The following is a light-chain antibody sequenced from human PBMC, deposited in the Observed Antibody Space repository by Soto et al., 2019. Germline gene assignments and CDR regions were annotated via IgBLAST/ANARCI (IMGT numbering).Light chain of an antibody. CDR3: SSYISNSIVV. V-gene: IGLV2-14*01. J-gene: IGLJ2*01. CDR2: EVS. Sequence: QSVLTQPASVSGSPGQSITISCTGTSSDVGDYNYVSWYQQHPGKAPKLMIYEVSHRLSGVSNRFSGSKSGYTASLTISGLQDKDEADYYCSSYISNSIVVFGGGTQLTVL. CDR1: SSDVGDYNY.